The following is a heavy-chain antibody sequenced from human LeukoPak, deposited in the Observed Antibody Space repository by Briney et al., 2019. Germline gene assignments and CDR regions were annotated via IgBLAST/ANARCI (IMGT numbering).Heavy chain of an antibody. D-gene: IGHD3-10*01. CDR1: GGSNSSSSYY. CDR3: APGLYYFDY. Sequence: PSETLSLTCTVSGGSNSSSSYYWGWIRQPPGKGLEWIGSIYYSGSTYYNPSLKSRVTISVDTSKNQFSLKLSSATAADTAVYYCAPGLYYFDYWGQGTLVTVSS. V-gene: IGHV4-39*01. CDR2: IYYSGST. J-gene: IGHJ4*02.